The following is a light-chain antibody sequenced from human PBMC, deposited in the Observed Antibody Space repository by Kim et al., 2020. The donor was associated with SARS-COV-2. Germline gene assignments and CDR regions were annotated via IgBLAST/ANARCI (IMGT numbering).Light chain of an antibody. CDR1: QSVSSY. J-gene: IGKJ1*01. Sequence: ETVLTQSPATLSLSPGERATLSCRASQSVSSYLAWYQQKPGQAPRLLIYDASSRATGIPARFSGSGSGTDFTLTISSLEPEDFAVYYCQQRTNWWTFGQGTKVDIK. CDR2: DAS. V-gene: IGKV3-11*01. CDR3: QQRTNWWT.